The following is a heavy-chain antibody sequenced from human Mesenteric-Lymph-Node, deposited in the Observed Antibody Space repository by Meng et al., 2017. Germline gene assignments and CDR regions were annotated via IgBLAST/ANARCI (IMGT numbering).Heavy chain of an antibody. J-gene: IGHJ4*02. CDR3: ARHDGGYGDYFDH. CDR2: IYYSGST. CDR1: GGSNSSSRHY. Sequence: QWPGPERAKPSETLSLTCTVYGGSNSSSRHYWGWIRQPPGKGLEWIGSIYYSGSTYYNPSLRSRVTMSLDTSKNQFSLKLSSVTATDTAVYYCARHDGGYGDYFDHWGQGTLVTVSS. D-gene: IGHD5-12*01. V-gene: IGHV4-39*01.